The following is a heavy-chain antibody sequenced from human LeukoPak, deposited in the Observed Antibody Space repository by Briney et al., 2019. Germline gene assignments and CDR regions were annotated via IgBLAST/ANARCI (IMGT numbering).Heavy chain of an antibody. CDR3: AREQWRLYYFDY. CDR1: GYTFTSYD. CDR2: ISAYNGNT. V-gene: IGHV1-18*01. D-gene: IGHD6-19*01. Sequence: ASVKVSCKASGYTFTSYDISWVRQAPGQGLEWMGWISAYNGNTNYAQKLQGRVTMTTDTSTSTAYMELRSLRSDDTAVYYCAREQWRLYYFDYWGQGTLVTVSS. J-gene: IGHJ4*02.